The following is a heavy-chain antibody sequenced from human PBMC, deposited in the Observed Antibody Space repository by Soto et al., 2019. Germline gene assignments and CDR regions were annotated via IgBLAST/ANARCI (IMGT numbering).Heavy chain of an antibody. CDR3: VTSRVSIAVAGETEYYFDY. V-gene: IGHV1-2*04. CDR1: GYTFTGYY. J-gene: IGHJ4*02. D-gene: IGHD6-19*01. Sequence: ASVKVSCKASGYTFTGYYIHWGRQAPGHGLEWMGWVKPNSGCKNYAQQLQGWVTPTRDTSISSAYIELSRLRSDDTAVYYCVTSRVSIAVAGETEYYFDYWGQGTLVTVSS. CDR2: VKPNSGCK.